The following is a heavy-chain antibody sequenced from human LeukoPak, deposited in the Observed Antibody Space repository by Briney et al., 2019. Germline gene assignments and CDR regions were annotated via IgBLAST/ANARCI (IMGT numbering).Heavy chain of an antibody. V-gene: IGHV3-48*04. D-gene: IGHD5-18*01. CDR3: ASLFSAGAGNSYGWSMVHDY. CDR1: GFTFSSYS. CDR2: ISSSSSTI. Sequence: PGGSLRLSCAASGFTFSSYSMNWVRQAPGKGLEWVSYISSSSSTIYYADSVKGRFTISRDNAKNSLYLQMNSLRAEDTAVYYCASLFSAGAGNSYGWSMVHDYWGQGTLVTVSS. J-gene: IGHJ4*02.